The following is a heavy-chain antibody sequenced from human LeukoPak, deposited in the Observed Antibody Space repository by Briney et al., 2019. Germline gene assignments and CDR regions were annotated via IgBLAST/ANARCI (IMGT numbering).Heavy chain of an antibody. J-gene: IGHJ4*02. D-gene: IGHD2-15*01. Sequence: PGGSLRLSCAGSGFTFSNYGMHWVRQAPGKGLDWAAVMSCDETVEDYADSVRGRFTISRDNSKNTLYLQMNSLRAEDTAVYHCARDRGSCSGGSCYYFDYWGQGTLVTVSS. CDR2: MSCDETVE. CDR3: ARDRGSCSGGSCYYFDY. CDR1: GFTFSNYG. V-gene: IGHV3-30*03.